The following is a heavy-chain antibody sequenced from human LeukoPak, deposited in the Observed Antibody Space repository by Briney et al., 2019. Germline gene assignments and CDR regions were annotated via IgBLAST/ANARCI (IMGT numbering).Heavy chain of an antibody. J-gene: IGHJ4*02. CDR2: IFYNEGT. D-gene: IGHD6-19*01. CDR1: SGSFRTYY. V-gene: IGHV4-59*12. CDR3: ARDAIAVAGTIDY. Sequence: SETLSLTCTVSSGSFRTYYWSWIRQPPGKGLEWIGYIFYNEGTSYNPSLKSRVTISVDTSKNQFSLKLSSVTAADTAVYYCARDAIAVAGTIDYWGQGTLVTVSS.